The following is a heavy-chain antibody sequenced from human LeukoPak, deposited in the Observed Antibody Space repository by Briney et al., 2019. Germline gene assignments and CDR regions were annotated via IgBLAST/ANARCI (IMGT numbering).Heavy chain of an antibody. CDR1: GYSISSGYY. CDR3: ARDFWSGYYRPNWFDP. J-gene: IGHJ5*02. Sequence: SETLSLTCAVSGYSISSGYYWGWIRQPPGKGLEWIGSIYHSGSTYYNPPLKSRVTISVDMSKNQFSLKLSSVTAADTAVYYCARDFWSGYYRPNWFDPWGQGTLVTVSS. D-gene: IGHD3-3*01. CDR2: IYHSGST. V-gene: IGHV4-38-2*01.